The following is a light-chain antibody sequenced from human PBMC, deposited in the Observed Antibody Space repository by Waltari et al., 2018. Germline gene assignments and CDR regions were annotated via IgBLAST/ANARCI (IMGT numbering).Light chain of an antibody. Sequence: EIVLTQSPATLSLSPGERATLSCRASQSVSRNLAWYQQKPGQPPRLFIYDASTMATGVPARFSGSGSGTDFTLTISSLEPEDFAVYFCQQRSNWPPTFGPGTKVD. J-gene: IGKJ3*01. CDR1: QSVSRN. CDR3: QQRSNWPPT. CDR2: DAS. V-gene: IGKV3-11*01.